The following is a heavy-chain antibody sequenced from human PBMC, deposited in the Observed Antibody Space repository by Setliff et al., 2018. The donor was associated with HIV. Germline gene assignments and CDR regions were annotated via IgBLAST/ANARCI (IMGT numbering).Heavy chain of an antibody. CDR2: IIPIFGTT. D-gene: IGHD1-20*01. Sequence: SVKVSCKASGGTFTSSAISWVRQARGQGLEWMGTIIPIFGTTNSAQKFQGRVTFTADESTSTAYMDLSSLRSEDTAVYYCARGGNWTPLDYWGQGTLVTVSS. V-gene: IGHV1-69*13. CDR1: GGTFTSSA. J-gene: IGHJ4*02. CDR3: ARGGNWTPLDY.